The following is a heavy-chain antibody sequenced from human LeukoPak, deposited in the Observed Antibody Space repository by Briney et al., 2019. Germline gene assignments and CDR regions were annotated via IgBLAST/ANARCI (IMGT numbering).Heavy chain of an antibody. CDR3: ARSRTGSGFLFDY. Sequence: ASVKVSCKASGCTFTGYYMHWVPQAPGQGLEWMGWINPNSGGTNYAQKFQGRATMTRDTTISTAYMELSRLRSDDTAVYYCARSRTGSGFLFDYWGEGTLVTVSS. J-gene: IGHJ4*02. CDR1: GCTFTGYY. D-gene: IGHD3-10*01. V-gene: IGHV1-2*02. CDR2: INPNSGGT.